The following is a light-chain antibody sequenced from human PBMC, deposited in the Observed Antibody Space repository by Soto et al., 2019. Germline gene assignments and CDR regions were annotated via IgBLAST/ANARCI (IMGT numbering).Light chain of an antibody. Sequence: EIAMTQSPDTLSVSPGDRATLSCRASQGVRSDLAWYQQKAGQSPRLLIYGASTRAAETPARFSGSGSETEFTLTISSLQSEDFAVYYCQQYSQWPLTFGGGTKVEIK. CDR1: QGVRSD. V-gene: IGKV3-15*01. CDR3: QQYSQWPLT. CDR2: GAS. J-gene: IGKJ4*01.